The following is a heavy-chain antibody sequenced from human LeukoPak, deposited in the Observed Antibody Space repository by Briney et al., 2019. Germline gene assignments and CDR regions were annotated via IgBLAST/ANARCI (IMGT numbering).Heavy chain of an antibody. CDR2: IYHRGNT. V-gene: IGHV4-31*03. CDR1: GGSISSGGYY. J-gene: IGHJ5*02. D-gene: IGHD5-12*01. CDR3: ARAWRLVSGYDRSGISWFDP. Sequence: SQTLSLTCTVSGGSISSGGYYWSWIRQHPGKGLEWIGYIYHRGNTHYNPALKSRITISVDTSKNQFSLRLTSVTAADTAVYYCARAWRLVSGYDRSGISWFDPWARKPWSPSPQ.